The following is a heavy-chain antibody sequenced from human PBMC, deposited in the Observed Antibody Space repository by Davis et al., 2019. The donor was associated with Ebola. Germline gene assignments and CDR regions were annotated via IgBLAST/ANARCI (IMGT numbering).Heavy chain of an antibody. D-gene: IGHD2-15*01. CDR3: ATDILVVAATPSDY. Sequence: ASVKVSCKVSGYTLTELSMHWVRQAPGKGLEWMGGFDPEDGETTYAQKFQGRVTMTEDTSTDTAYMELSSLRSEDTAVYYCATDILVVAATPSDYWGQGTLVTVSS. CDR1: GYTLTELS. V-gene: IGHV1-24*01. CDR2: FDPEDGET. J-gene: IGHJ4*02.